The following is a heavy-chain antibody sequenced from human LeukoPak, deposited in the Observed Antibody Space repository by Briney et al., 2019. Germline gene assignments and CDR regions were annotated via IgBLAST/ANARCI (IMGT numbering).Heavy chain of an antibody. CDR3: AREVEQLWSEAIFDY. V-gene: IGHV4-39*07. D-gene: IGHD5-18*01. CDR2: IYYSGST. CDR1: GGSISSSSYY. J-gene: IGHJ4*02. Sequence: PSETLSLTCTVSGGSISSSSYYWGWIRQPPGKGLEWIGSIYYSGSTYYNPSLKSRVTISVDTSKNQFSLKLSSVTAADTAVYYCAREVEQLWSEAIFDYWGQGTLVTVSS.